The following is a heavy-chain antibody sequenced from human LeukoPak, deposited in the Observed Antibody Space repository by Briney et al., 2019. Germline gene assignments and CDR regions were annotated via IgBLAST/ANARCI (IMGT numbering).Heavy chain of an antibody. CDR1: GFTFSSYS. J-gene: IGHJ4*02. V-gene: IGHV3-21*01. Sequence: GGSLRLSCAASGFTFSSYSMNWVRQAPGKGLEWVSSISSSSSYIYYADSVKGRFTISRDNAKNSLYLQMNSLRAEDTAVYFCAKAPVTSCRGAYCYPFDSWGQGTLVTVSP. CDR3: AKAPVTSCRGAYCYPFDS. CDR2: ISSSSSYI. D-gene: IGHD2-21*01.